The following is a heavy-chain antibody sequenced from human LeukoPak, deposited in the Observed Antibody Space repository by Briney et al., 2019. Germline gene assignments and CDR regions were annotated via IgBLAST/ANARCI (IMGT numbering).Heavy chain of an antibody. J-gene: IGHJ4*02. V-gene: IGHV3-74*01. D-gene: IGHD3-3*01. CDR2: INSDGSST. CDR3: ARVSRSKKAFYF. Sequence: PGGSLRLSCAASGFTFSSYWTHWVRQAPGKGLVWVSRINSDGSSTSYADSEKGRFTISRDNAKNTLYLQMNSLRAEDTAVYFCARVSRSKKAFYFRGQGTLVTVSS. CDR1: GFTFSSYW.